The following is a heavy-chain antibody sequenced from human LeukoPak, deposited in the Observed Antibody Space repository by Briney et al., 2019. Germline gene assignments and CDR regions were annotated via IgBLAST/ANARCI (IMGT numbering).Heavy chain of an antibody. D-gene: IGHD2-21*02. CDR2: INSDGSST. CDR3: ARFQYCGGDCPGFDY. J-gene: IGHJ4*02. V-gene: IGHV3-74*01. Sequence: PGGSLRLSCAASGFTFSNHWMHWVRQAPGKGLVWVSRINSDGSSTSYADSVKGRFTISRDNAKNTLYLQMNSLRAEDTAVYYCARFQYCGGDCPGFDYWGQGTLVTVSS. CDR1: GFTFSNHW.